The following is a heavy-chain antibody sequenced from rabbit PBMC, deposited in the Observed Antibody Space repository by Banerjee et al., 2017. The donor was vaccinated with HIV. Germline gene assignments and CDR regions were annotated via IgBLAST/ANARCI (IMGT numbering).Heavy chain of an antibody. CDR1: GLSFSSNYY. CDR2: INVGSGSA. Sequence: QSLEESGGDLVKPGASLTLTCTASGLSFSSNYYMCWVRQAPGKGLEWIGYINVGSGSAYYASWAKGRFTISKTSSTTVTLQMTSLTAADTATYFCARDNGYSGYDLWGQGTLVTVS. J-gene: IGHJ4*01. CDR3: ARDNGYSGYDL. V-gene: IGHV1S40*01. D-gene: IGHD1-1*01.